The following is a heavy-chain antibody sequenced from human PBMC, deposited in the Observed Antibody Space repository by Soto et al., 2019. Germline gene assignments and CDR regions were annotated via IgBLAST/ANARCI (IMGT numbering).Heavy chain of an antibody. J-gene: IGHJ5*02. D-gene: IGHD6-13*01. Sequence: SGPTLVNPTQTLTLTCTFSGFSLSTSGVGVGWIRQPPGKALEWLALIYWDDDKRYSPSLKSRLTITKDTSKNQVVLTMTNMDPVDTATYYCAHRMAAAGTKEVWFDPWGQGTLVTVSS. CDR1: GFSLSTSGVG. V-gene: IGHV2-5*02. CDR3: AHRMAAAGTKEVWFDP. CDR2: IYWDDDK.